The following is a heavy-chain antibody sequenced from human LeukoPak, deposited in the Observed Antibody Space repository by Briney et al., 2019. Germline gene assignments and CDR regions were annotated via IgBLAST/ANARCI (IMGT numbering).Heavy chain of an antibody. J-gene: IGHJ4*02. D-gene: IGHD2-15*01. CDR1: GGSFSGYY. V-gene: IGHV4-34*01. CDR3: AREIPECSGGSCYSWFDY. Sequence: SETLSFTCAVYGGSFSGYYWSWIRQPPGKGLEWIGEINHSGSTNYNPSLKSRVTISVDTSKNQFSLKLSSVTAADTAVYYCAREIPECSGGSCYSWFDYWGQGTLVTVSS. CDR2: INHSGST.